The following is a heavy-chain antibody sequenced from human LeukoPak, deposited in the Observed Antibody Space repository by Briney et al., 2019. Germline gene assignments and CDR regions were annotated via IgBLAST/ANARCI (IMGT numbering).Heavy chain of an antibody. CDR1: GGSITSYY. J-gene: IGHJ4*02. CDR3: ARGLGSSPQGY. Sequence: SETLSLTCTVSGGSITSYYWSWIRQPPGKGLEWIGSIYYSGSTNYNPSLKSRVTISVDTSKNQFSLKLSSVTAADTAVYYCARGLGSSPQGYWGQGTLVTVSS. CDR2: IYYSGST. V-gene: IGHV4-59*01. D-gene: IGHD5-12*01.